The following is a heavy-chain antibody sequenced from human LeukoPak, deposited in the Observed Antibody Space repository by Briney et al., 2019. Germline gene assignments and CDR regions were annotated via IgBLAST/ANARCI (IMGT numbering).Heavy chain of an antibody. CDR3: ARNPVALYYFDY. Sequence: GGSLRLSCAASGLTFRSYAMHWVRQAPGKGLEWVAVISYDGSNKYFADSVKGRFTISRDNSKNTLYLQMNSLRAEDTAVYYCARNPVALYYFDYWGQGTLVTVS. CDR2: ISYDGSNK. CDR1: GLTFRSYA. D-gene: IGHD6-19*01. V-gene: IGHV3-30-3*01. J-gene: IGHJ4*02.